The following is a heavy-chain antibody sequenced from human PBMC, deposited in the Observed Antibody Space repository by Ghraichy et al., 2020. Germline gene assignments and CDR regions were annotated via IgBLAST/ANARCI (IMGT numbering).Heavy chain of an antibody. CDR2: FDPEDGET. CDR1: GYTLTELS. CDR3: ATPIPTGLLFFRSRKKHAFDI. Sequence: ASVKVSCKVSGYTLTELSMHWVRQAPGKGLEWMGGFDPEDGETIYAQKFQGRVTMTEDTSTDTAYMELSSLRSEDTAVYYCATPIPTGLLFFRSRKKHAFDIWGQGTMVTVSS. V-gene: IGHV1-24*01. D-gene: IGHD3-22*01. J-gene: IGHJ3*02.